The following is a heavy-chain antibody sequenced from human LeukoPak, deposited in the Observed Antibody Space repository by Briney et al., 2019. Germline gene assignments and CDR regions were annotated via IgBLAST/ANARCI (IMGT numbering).Heavy chain of an antibody. D-gene: IGHD3-9*01. CDR2: INRDGSGT. V-gene: IGHV3-74*01. CDR1: GFTFSTYW. CDR3: ARNDILTGNHFDY. J-gene: IGHJ4*02. Sequence: GGSLRLSCAASGFTFSTYWMHWVRQAPGKGLVWVSRINRDGSGTSYADSVKGRFTISRDNAKNTLYLQMNSLRAEDTAVYYCARNDILTGNHFDYWGQGTLVTVSS.